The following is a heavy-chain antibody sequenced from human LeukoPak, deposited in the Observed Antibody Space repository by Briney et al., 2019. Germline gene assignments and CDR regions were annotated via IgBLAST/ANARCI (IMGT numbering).Heavy chain of an antibody. D-gene: IGHD2-2*02. CDR3: ARGGYCSSTSCYTYNWFDP. CDR1: GGSISSYY. V-gene: IGHV4-59*01. Sequence: PSETLSLTCTVSGGSISSYYWSWIRQPPGKGLEWIGYIYYSGSTNYNPSLKSRVTISVDTSKNQFSPKLSSVTAADTAVYYCARGGYCSSTSCYTYNWFDPWGQGTLVTVSS. CDR2: IYYSGST. J-gene: IGHJ5*02.